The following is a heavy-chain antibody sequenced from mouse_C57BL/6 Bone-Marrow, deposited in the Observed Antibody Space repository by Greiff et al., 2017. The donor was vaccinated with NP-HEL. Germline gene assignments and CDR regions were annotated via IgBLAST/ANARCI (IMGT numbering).Heavy chain of an antibody. CDR2: IYPRSGNT. V-gene: IGHV1-81*01. J-gene: IGHJ3*01. D-gene: IGHD2-1*01. CDR1: GYTFTSYG. CDR3: AIYYGNFLWFAY. Sequence: QVQLKESGAELARPGASVKLSCKASGYTFTSYGISWVKQRTGQGLEWIGEIYPRSGNTYYNEKFKGKATLTADKSSSTAYMELRSLTSEDSAVYFCAIYYGNFLWFAYWGQGTLVTVSA.